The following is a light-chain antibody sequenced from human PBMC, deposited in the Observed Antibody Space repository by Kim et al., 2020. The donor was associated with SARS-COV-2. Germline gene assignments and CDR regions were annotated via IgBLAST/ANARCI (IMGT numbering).Light chain of an antibody. CDR3: QVWDSSSDHWV. CDR1: NIGSKS. CDR2: YDS. Sequence: PGKAARMTCGGNNIGSKSVHWYQQKPGQAPVLVIYYDSDRPSGIPERFSGSNSGNTATLTISRVEAGDEADYYCQVWDSSSDHWVFGGGTQLTVL. V-gene: IGLV3-21*04. J-gene: IGLJ3*02.